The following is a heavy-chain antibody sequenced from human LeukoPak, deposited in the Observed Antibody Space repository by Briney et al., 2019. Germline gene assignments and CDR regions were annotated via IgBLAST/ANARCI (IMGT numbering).Heavy chain of an antibody. CDR1: GYSISAGYY. J-gene: IGHJ6*03. Sequence: SETLSLTCTVSGYSISAGYYWGWIRQSPGKGLEWLDTIHHGGSTYNNPSLKSRVTISVETSTNHYSLNLTSVTATDTAIYYCARSIFVSAPYYMDVWGKGTTAIVSS. CDR3: ARSIFVSAPYYMDV. D-gene: IGHD3-3*01. V-gene: IGHV4-38-2*02. CDR2: IHHGGST.